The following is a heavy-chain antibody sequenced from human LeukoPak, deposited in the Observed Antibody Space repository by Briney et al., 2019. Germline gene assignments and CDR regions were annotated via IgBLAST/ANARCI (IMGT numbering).Heavy chain of an antibody. CDR1: GYTFTSYY. CDR3: ARAGGEYTSSSLDS. V-gene: IGHV1-46*01. D-gene: IGHD6-6*01. CDR2: INPSGGST. J-gene: IGHJ4*02. Sequence: ASVKVSCKASGYTFTSYYMHWVRQAPGQGLEWVGIINPSGGSTSYAQKFQGRVTMTRDTSTNTAYMELRSLRSDDTAVYYCARAGGEYTSSSLDSWGQGTLVTVSS.